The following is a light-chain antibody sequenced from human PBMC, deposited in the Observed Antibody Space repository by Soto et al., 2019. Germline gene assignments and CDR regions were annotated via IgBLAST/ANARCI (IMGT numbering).Light chain of an antibody. CDR2: SND. Sequence: QSVLTQPPAASGTPGQRVTISCSGSSSNIGTNTVNWYQQLPGTAPKLLIYSNDLRPSGVPDRFSGSKSGTSASLPISGLQSEDEADYYCEAWDDSLYGAVFGGGTKLTVL. J-gene: IGLJ2*01. V-gene: IGLV1-44*01. CDR3: EAWDDSLYGAV. CDR1: SSNIGTNT.